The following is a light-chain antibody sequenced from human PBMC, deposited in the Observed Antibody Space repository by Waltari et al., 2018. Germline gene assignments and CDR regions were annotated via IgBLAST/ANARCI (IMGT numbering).Light chain of an antibody. CDR3: CSHTSTSTLV. Sequence: QSALTQPASVSGSPGQSITISCIGSSSDVGSYDSVSWYQQYPGKAPRLMIYDVTSRPSGVSYRFSGSKSGNTASLTISGLQAEDEADYYCCSHTSTSTLVFGTGTKVTVL. CDR1: SSDVGSYDS. V-gene: IGLV2-14*03. J-gene: IGLJ1*01. CDR2: DVT.